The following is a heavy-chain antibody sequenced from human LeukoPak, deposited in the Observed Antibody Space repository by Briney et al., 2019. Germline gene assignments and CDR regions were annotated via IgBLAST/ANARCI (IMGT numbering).Heavy chain of an antibody. Sequence: SETLSLTCTVSGGSISSYYWSWIRQPPGKGLEWIGYIYYSGSTNYNPSLKSRVTISVDTSKNQFSLKLSSVTAADTAVYYCARAPMIVVANDAFDIWGQGTMVTVSS. V-gene: IGHV4-59*08. D-gene: IGHD3-22*01. CDR2: IYYSGST. CDR1: GGSISSYY. J-gene: IGHJ3*02. CDR3: ARAPMIVVANDAFDI.